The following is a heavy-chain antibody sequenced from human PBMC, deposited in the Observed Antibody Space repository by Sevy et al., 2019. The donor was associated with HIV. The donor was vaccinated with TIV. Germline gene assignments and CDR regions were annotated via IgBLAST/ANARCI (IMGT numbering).Heavy chain of an antibody. CDR1: GGSVSSDNYY. CDR2: IYHSGST. CDR3: ARGGSPDPDFYYYYHGMDV. J-gene: IGHJ6*02. V-gene: IGHV4-61*01. Sequence: SETLSLTCTVSGGSVSSDNYYWSWIRQPPGKGLEWIGYIYHSGSTNYNPSLKGRVTISVDTSKNQFSLKLNSVTAADTAVYYCARGGSPDPDFYYYYHGMDVWGQGTTVTVSS. D-gene: IGHD2-21*01.